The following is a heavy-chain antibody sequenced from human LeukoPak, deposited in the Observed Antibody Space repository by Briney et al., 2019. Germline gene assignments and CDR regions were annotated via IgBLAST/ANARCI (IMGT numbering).Heavy chain of an antibody. CDR2: ISHVGGT. CDR3: AKDREYDDSCDYNG. V-gene: IGHV3-23*01. D-gene: IGHD3-22*01. CDR1: GFTFSDYA. Sequence: GSLRPSCAASGFTFSDYAMSWVRQAPEKGLEWVSTISHVGGTYYADSVRGRFTISRDDSKNMVYLQMDSLRAEDTAVYYCAKDREYDDSCDYNGRGQGTLVTVSS. J-gene: IGHJ4*02.